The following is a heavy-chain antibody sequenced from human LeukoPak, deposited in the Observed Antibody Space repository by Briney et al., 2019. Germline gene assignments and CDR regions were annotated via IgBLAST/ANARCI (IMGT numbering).Heavy chain of an antibody. J-gene: IGHJ4*02. CDR3: ARDSRYGYYDGLASRY. CDR2: IYFTGST. V-gene: IGHV4-4*07. CDR1: GGSMSSYY. Sequence: SETLSLTCTVSGGSMSSYYWSWIRQPAGKGLEWIGRIYFTGSTKYNPSLKSRVTMSVDMSKNQFFLKLSSVTAADTAMYYCARDSRYGYYDGLASRYWGQGTLVTVSS. D-gene: IGHD5-18*01.